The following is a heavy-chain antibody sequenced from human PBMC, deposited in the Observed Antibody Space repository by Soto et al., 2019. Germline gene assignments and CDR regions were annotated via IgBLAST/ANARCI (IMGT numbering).Heavy chain of an antibody. D-gene: IGHD5-12*01. CDR3: AKEYGGHGIGY. CDR1: GFTFSSSG. Sequence: GGSLRLSCAASGFTFSSSGMHWVRQAPGKGLEWVAVISYDGSNKYYADSVKGRFTISRDNSKNTLYLQMNSLRAEYTAVYYGAKEYGGHGIGYGGQGTLVTGS. V-gene: IGHV3-30*18. J-gene: IGHJ4*02. CDR2: ISYDGSNK.